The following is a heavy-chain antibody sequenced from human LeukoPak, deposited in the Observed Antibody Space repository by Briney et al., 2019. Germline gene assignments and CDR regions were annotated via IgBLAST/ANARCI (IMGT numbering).Heavy chain of an antibody. CDR1: GFTFSSYS. D-gene: IGHD5-18*01. CDR2: ISSSSTI. CDR3: ARDAPLRSGYSYGYAEDFDY. J-gene: IGHJ4*02. Sequence: GGSLRLSCAASGFTFSSYSMNWVRQAPGKGLEWVSYISSSSTIYYADSVKGRFTISRDNAKNSLYLQMNSLRAEDTAVYYCARDAPLRSGYSYGYAEDFDYWGQGTPVTVSS. V-gene: IGHV3-48*01.